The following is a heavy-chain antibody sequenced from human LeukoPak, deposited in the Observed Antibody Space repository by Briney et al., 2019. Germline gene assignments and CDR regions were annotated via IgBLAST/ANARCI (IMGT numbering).Heavy chain of an antibody. CDR2: INTNTGNP. CDR1: GYTFTNFA. D-gene: IGHD3-22*01. J-gene: IGHJ4*02. CDR3: ARDPNHYYDSSGYYGDY. V-gene: IGHV7-4-1*02. Sequence: ASVKVSCKASGYTFTNFAMNWVRQAPGQGLEWMGWINTNTGNPAYAQGFTGRFVFSLDTSVSTAYLQISSLKAEDTAVYYCARDPNHYYDSSGYYGDYWGQGTLVTVSS.